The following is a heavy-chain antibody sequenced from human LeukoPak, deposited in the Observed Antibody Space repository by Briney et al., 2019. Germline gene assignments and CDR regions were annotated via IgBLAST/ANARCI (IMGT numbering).Heavy chain of an antibody. CDR1: GGSISSYY. CDR2: IYTGGST. J-gene: IGHJ6*03. CDR3: ARGHHRRDGYNSDYYYYYMDV. D-gene: IGHD5-24*01. Sequence: SETLSLTCTVSGGSISSYYWSWIRQPAGKGLEWIGRIYTGGSTNYNPSLKSRVTMSVDTSKNQFSLKLSSVTAADTAVYYCARGHHRRDGYNSDYYYYYMDVWGKGTTVTVSS. V-gene: IGHV4-4*07.